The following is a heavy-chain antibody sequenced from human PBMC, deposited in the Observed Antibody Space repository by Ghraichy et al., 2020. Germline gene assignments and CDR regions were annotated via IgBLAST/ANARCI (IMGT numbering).Heavy chain of an antibody. CDR3: ATDSYDSSGYGWFDP. D-gene: IGHD3-22*01. J-gene: IGHJ5*02. CDR1: GYTLTELS. V-gene: IGHV1-24*01. Sequence: ASVKVSCKVSGYTLTELSMHWVRQAPGKGLEWMGGFDPEDGETIYAQKFQGRVTMTEDTSTDTAYMELSSLRSEDTAVYYCATDSYDSSGYGWFDPWGQGTLVTVSS. CDR2: FDPEDGET.